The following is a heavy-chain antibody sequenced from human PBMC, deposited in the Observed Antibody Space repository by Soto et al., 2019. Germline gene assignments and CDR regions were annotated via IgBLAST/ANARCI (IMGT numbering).Heavy chain of an antibody. CDR3: AMTYYDFWTQNYYYYGMDV. CDR1: GDSVSSNSAA. J-gene: IGHJ6*02. Sequence: SQTLSLTCAISGDSVSSNSAAWNWIRQSPSRGLEWLGRTYYRSKWYNDYAVSVKSRITINPDTSKNQFSLQLNSVTPEDTAVYYCAMTYYDFWTQNYYYYGMDVWGQGTTVTVSS. V-gene: IGHV6-1*01. CDR2: TYYRSKWYN. D-gene: IGHD3-3*01.